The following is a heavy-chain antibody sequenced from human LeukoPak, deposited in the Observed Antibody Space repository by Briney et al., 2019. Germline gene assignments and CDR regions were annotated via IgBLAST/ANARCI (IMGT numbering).Heavy chain of an antibody. CDR1: GYSFTNYW. D-gene: IGHD3-9*01. Sequence: GESLKISCKGSGYSFTNYWIAWVRQMPGKGLEWMGIIYPGDSDTRYSPSFQGQVTISADKSISTAYLQWSSLKASDTAMYYCASANYDILTGGYYFDYWGQGTLVTVSS. V-gene: IGHV5-51*01. CDR3: ASANYDILTGGYYFDY. CDR2: IYPGDSDT. J-gene: IGHJ4*02.